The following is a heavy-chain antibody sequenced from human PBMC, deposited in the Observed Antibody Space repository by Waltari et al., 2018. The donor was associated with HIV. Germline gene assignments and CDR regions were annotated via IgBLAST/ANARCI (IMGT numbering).Heavy chain of an antibody. J-gene: IGHJ4*02. CDR2: INTGDGST. CDR1: NYTFASYG. CDR3: ARELRFDIVFDY. D-gene: IGHD5-12*01. Sequence: VQLVQSGAEMRKPEASVQVSCTASNYTFASYGIHWLRQAPGQRLEWMGWINTGDGSTKYSQKFQGRVTITRDTSASTAYMQLSSLRSEDTAIYYCARELRFDIVFDYWGQGTLVTVSS. V-gene: IGHV1-3*04.